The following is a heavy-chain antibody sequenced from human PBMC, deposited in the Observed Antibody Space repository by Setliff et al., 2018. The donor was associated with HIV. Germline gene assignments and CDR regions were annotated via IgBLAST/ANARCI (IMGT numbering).Heavy chain of an antibody. D-gene: IGHD3-22*01. CDR2: VDPEDGET. Sequence: VASVKVSCKASGYTFTDYHMHWVQQAPGEGLEWMGRVDPEDGETIYAEKFQDRVTINADTSTDTAYMELSSLRSEDTAMYYCAASMMIEVCPAHWGQGTLVTVSS. V-gene: IGHV1-69-2*01. J-gene: IGHJ4*02. CDR3: AASMMIEVCPAH. CDR1: GYTFTDYH.